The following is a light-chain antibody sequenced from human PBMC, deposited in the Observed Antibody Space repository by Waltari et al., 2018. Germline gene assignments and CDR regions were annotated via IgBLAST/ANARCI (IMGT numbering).Light chain of an antibody. J-gene: IGKJ1*01. CDR2: WAS. Sequence: DIVMTQSPPSLSVFLGERATINCKSSQSVIHRSTNKTYLAWYQLKARQPPKLLFYWASTREFGVPDRFSGSGSGTDFTLTISNLQAEDAAVYYCHQYYGVHWTFGQGTKVEIK. CDR1: QSVIHRSTNKTY. CDR3: HQYYGVHWT. V-gene: IGKV4-1*01.